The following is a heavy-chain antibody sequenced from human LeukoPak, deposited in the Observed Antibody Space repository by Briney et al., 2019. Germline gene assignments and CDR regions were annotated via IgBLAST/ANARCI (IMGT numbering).Heavy chain of an antibody. CDR1: GGTFSSYA. V-gene: IGHV1-69*13. D-gene: IGHD6-13*01. CDR2: IIPTFGTA. CDR3: AMNRYTSSWYWFDP. J-gene: IGHJ5*02. Sequence: GAPVKVSCKASGGTFSSYAISWVRQAPGQGLEWMGGIIPTFGTANYAQKFQGRVTITADESTSTAYMELRSLRSEDTAVYYCAMNRYTSSWYWFDPWGQGTLVTVSS.